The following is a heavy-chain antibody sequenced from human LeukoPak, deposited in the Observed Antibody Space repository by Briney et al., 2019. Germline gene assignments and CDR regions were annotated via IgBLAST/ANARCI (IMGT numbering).Heavy chain of an antibody. V-gene: IGHV3-33*01. D-gene: IGHD2-2*01. Sequence: GGSLRLSCTASGFTFSSYGMHWVRQAPGRGLEWVAAIQYDGSIEYYADSVKGRFTLSIDQSKKTLFLQVNSLRAEDTAVYYCARDSCGSPSCFDYWGQGTLVTVSS. J-gene: IGHJ4*02. CDR2: IQYDGSIE. CDR3: ARDSCGSPSCFDY. CDR1: GFTFSSYG.